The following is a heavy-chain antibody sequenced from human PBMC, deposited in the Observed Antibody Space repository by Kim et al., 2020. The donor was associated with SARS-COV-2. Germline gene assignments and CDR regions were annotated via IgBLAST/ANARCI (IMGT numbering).Heavy chain of an antibody. D-gene: IGHD3-22*01. J-gene: IGHJ3*02. CDR1: GYTFTGYY. CDR3: AISPNCDHYYDSSGCAFDI. CDR2: INPNSCGT. Sequence: ASVKVSCKASGYTFTGYYMHWVRQAPGQGLEWMGWINPNSCGTNYAQKFQGRVTMTRDTSISTAYMELSRLRSDDTAVYYCAISPNCDHYYDSSGCAFDIWGQGTMVTVSS. V-gene: IGHV1-2*02.